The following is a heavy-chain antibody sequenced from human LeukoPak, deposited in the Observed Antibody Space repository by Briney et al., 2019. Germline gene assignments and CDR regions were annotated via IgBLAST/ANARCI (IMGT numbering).Heavy chain of an antibody. CDR1: GFTFSSYG. CDR3: AKDDGVRGFAFDI. CDR2: ISGSGGSK. J-gene: IGHJ3*02. D-gene: IGHD3-10*01. V-gene: IGHV3-23*01. Sequence: GGSLRLSCAASGFTFSSYGMIWVRQAPGKGLEWVSAISGSGGSKYYADSVKGRFTISRDNSKNTLYLQMNSLRAEDRAVYYCAKDDGVRGFAFDIWGQGTMVTVSS.